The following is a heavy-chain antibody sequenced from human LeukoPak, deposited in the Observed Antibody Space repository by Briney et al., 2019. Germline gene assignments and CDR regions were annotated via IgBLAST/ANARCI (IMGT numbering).Heavy chain of an antibody. CDR2: IYSGGTT. CDR1: GLIVSGDY. V-gene: IGHV3-66*01. Sequence: GGSLRLSCTASGLIVSGDYMSWVRQAPGKGLEWVSVIYSGGTTYYADSVKGRFTISRDNSKNTWYLRMNSLRAEDTAVYYCARASSDGVVPAATSFDCWGQGTLVIVSS. CDR3: ARASSDGVVPAATSFDC. D-gene: IGHD2-2*01. J-gene: IGHJ4*02.